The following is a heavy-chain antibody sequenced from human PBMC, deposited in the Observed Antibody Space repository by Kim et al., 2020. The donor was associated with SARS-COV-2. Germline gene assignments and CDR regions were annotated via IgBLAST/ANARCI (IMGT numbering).Heavy chain of an antibody. CDR3: AHSLKPVLFGQQLVSYYYYGMDV. J-gene: IGHJ6*02. CDR2: IYWDDDK. V-gene: IGHV2-5*02. D-gene: IGHD6-13*01. CDR1: GFSLSTSGVG. Sequence: SGPTLVKPTQTLTLTCTFSGFSLSTSGVGVGWIRQPPGKALEWLALIYWDDDKRYSLSLKSRLTITKDTSKNQVVLTMTNMDPVDTATYYWAHSLKPVLFGQQLVSYYYYGMDVWGQGTTVTVSS.